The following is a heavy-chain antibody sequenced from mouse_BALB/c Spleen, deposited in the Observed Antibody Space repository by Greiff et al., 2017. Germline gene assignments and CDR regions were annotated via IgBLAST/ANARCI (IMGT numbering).Heavy chain of an antibody. V-gene: IGHV1S137*01. J-gene: IGHJ2*01. CDR1: GYTFTDYA. D-gene: IGHD1-1*01. Sequence: VQLKESGAELVRPGVSVKISCKGSGYTFTDYAMHWVKQSHAKSLEWIGVISTYYGDASYNQKFKGKATMTVDKSSSTAYMELARLTSEDSAIYYCARDYYGSRGGYFDYWGQGTTLTVSS. CDR3: ARDYYGSRGGYFDY. CDR2: ISTYYGDA.